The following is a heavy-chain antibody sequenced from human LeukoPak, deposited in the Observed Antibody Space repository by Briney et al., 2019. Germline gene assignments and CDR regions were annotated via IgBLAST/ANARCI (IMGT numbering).Heavy chain of an antibody. CDR3: AREVKSSYGAHYFDY. J-gene: IGHJ4*02. CDR2: IIPIFGTA. V-gene: IGHV1-69*13. CDR1: GGTFSSYA. D-gene: IGHD1-26*01. Sequence: GASVKVSCKASGGTFSSYAISWVRQAPGQGLEWMGGIIPIFGTANYAQKFQGRVTITADDSTSTAYMELSSLRSEDTAVYYCAREVKSSYGAHYFDYWGQGTLVTVSS.